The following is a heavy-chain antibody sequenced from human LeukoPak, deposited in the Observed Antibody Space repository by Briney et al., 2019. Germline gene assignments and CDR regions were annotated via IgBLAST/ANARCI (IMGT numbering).Heavy chain of an antibody. CDR2: VNRDGSST. V-gene: IGHV3-74*01. J-gene: IGHJ4*02. Sequence: PGGSLRLSCAASGFTFSDYWMHWVRQAPGKGLVWVSRVNRDGSSTSYADSVKGRFTVSRDNAKNTLSLQMNSLRAEDTAVYYCARDRGGSGWYTPFDYWGQGTLVTVSS. D-gene: IGHD6-19*01. CDR1: GFTFSDYW. CDR3: ARDRGGSGWYTPFDY.